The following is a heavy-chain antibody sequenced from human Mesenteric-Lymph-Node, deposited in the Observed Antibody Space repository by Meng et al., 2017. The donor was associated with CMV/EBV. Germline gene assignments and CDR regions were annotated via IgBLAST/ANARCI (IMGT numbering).Heavy chain of an antibody. Sequence: ASVKVSCKASAYTFIGYYLHWVRQAPGQGLEWMGWINPNSGGTKYAQKFQGRVSMTRDMSINTVYMELSRLTSDDTAVYYCARPSTSGWSQFDYWGQGTLVTVSS. CDR2: INPNSGGT. CDR3: ARPSTSGWSQFDY. J-gene: IGHJ4*02. CDR1: AYTFIGYY. V-gene: IGHV1-2*02. D-gene: IGHD6-19*01.